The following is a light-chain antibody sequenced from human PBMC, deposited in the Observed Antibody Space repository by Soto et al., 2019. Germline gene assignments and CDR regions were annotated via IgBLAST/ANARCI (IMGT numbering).Light chain of an antibody. Sequence: QSALTQPASVSGSPGQSITISCTGTSSDVGSYNLVSWYQQHPGKAPKLMIYEGSKRPSGVSNRFSGSKSGNTASLTISGLQADDEADYYCCSYEGSRDVVFGGGTKLTVL. V-gene: IGLV2-23*01. CDR2: EGS. J-gene: IGLJ2*01. CDR3: CSYEGSRDVV. CDR1: SSDVGSYNL.